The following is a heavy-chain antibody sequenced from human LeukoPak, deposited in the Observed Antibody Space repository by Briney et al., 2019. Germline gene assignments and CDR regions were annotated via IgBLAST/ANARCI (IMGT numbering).Heavy chain of an antibody. J-gene: IGHJ4*02. D-gene: IGHD3-3*01. CDR3: ARDKEEWLLYLNYFDY. CDR2: ISSSSSYI. CDR1: GFTLSSYN. V-gene: IGHV3-21*01. Sequence: GGSLRLSCVASGFTLSSYNMKWVRQAPGKRLEWVSSISSSSSYIYYADSVKGRFTISRDNAKNSLYLQMNSLRAEDTAVYYCARDKEEWLLYLNYFDYWGQGTLVTVSS.